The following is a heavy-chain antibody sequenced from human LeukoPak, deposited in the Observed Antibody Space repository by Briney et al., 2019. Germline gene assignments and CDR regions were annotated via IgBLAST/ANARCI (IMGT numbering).Heavy chain of an antibody. Sequence: SETLSLTCAVSGGSISSGGYSWSWIRQPPGKGLEWIGYIYYSGSTNYNPSLKSRVTISVDTSKNQFSLKLSSVTAADTAVYYCARGVFWSGYYVGHFDYWGQGTLVTVSS. CDR3: ARGVFWSGYYVGHFDY. J-gene: IGHJ4*02. CDR1: GGSISSGGYS. CDR2: IYYSGST. V-gene: IGHV4-61*08. D-gene: IGHD3-3*01.